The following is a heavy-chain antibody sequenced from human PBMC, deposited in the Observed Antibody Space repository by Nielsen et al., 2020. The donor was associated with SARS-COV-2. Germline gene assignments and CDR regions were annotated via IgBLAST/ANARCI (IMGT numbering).Heavy chain of an antibody. CDR2: IYYTGST. CDR1: GGSISGSSYY. V-gene: IGHV4-31*03. Sequence: SETLSLTCTVSGGSISGSSYYWTWIRQHPGKGLEWIGHIYYTGSTYYNPSLKSRLTIFVDTSQNQFSLKVTSVTAADTAIYFCARDNDYCSGSSCSYKFDSWGQGTLVTVSS. CDR3: ARDNDYCSGSSCSYKFDS. J-gene: IGHJ4*02. D-gene: IGHD2-2*01.